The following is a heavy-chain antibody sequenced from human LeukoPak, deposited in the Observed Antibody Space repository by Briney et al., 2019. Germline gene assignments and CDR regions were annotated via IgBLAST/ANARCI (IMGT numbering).Heavy chain of an antibody. CDR2: ISGSGDNT. J-gene: IGHJ4*02. D-gene: IGHD1-26*01. CDR1: GFTFSSHG. CDR3: TRDMQGSRLYLVGSQND. Sequence: GGSLRLSCAASGFTFSSHGMSWVRQAPGKGLEWVSTISGSGDNTYYADSVKGRFTISRDNAMNTLYLQMNSLRAEDSALYYCTRDMQGSRLYLVGSQNDWGQGTLVTVSS. V-gene: IGHV3-23*01.